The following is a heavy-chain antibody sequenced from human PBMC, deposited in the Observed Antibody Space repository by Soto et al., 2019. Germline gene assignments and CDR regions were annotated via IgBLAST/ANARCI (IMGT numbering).Heavy chain of an antibody. Sequence: SETLSLTCAVSGGSIISNYWWAWIRQSPGKGLEWIGSIYYSGSTYNNPSLRSRVSMSIDTSKDQFSLKLKSVTAADTALYFCARQRTSVVTQAYFDVWGPGSLVTVSS. D-gene: IGHD2-21*02. J-gene: IGHJ4*02. CDR3: ARQRTSVVTQAYFDV. CDR1: GGSIISNYW. V-gene: IGHV4-39*01. CDR2: IYYSGST.